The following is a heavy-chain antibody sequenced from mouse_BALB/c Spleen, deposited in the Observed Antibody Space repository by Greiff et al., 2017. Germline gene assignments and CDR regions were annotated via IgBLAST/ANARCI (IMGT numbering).Heavy chain of an antibody. J-gene: IGHJ3*01. CDR1: GYAFTNYL. CDR3: ARDTMITTGFAY. V-gene: IGHV1-54*01. Sequence: VQLQQSGTELVRPGTSVKVSCKASGYAFTNYLIEWVKQRPGQGLEWIGVINPGSGGTNYNEKFKGKATLTADKSSSTAYMQLSSLTSDDSAVYICARDTMITTGFAYWGQGTLVTVSA. D-gene: IGHD2-4*01. CDR2: INPGSGGT.